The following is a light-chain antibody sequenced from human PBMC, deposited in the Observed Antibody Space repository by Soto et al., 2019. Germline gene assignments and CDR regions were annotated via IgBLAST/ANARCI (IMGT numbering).Light chain of an antibody. J-gene: IGLJ1*01. CDR2: DVS. CDR3: CSYAGSYISEV. CDR1: SSDVGGYNY. V-gene: IGLV2-11*01. Sequence: SALTQPRSVSGSPGQSVTISCTGTSSDVGGYNYVSWYQQHPGKAPKLMIYDVSKRPSGVPDRFSGSKSGNTASLTISGLQAEDEADYYCCSYAGSYISEVFGTGTKVTVL.